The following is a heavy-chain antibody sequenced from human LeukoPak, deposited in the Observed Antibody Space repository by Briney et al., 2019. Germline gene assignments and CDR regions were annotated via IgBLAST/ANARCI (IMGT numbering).Heavy chain of an antibody. CDR3: AKDLDDSSGFDY. J-gene: IGHJ4*02. CDR1: GFTFSSYA. CDR2: IIYDGSNK. D-gene: IGHD3-22*01. Sequence: GGSLRLSCAASGFTFSSYAMHWVRQAPGKGLEWVTVIIYDGSNKYYVDSVKGRFTISRDNSKNTLYLQMNSLRAEDTAVYYCAKDLDDSSGFDYWGQGTLVTVSS. V-gene: IGHV3-30-3*01.